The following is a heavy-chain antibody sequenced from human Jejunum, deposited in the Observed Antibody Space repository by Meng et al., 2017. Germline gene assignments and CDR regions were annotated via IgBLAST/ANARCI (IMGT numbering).Heavy chain of an antibody. Sequence: GESLMTSCAASGFTFSSYWMTWVRQAPGKGLGWVACIKWDGIEKYSVDSVKGRFTISRDNAKNSLYLQMSSLRAEDTAVYYCATVGDGYNYEARGHWGQGTLVTVSS. CDR2: IKWDGIEK. CDR3: ATVGDGYNYEARGH. J-gene: IGHJ4*02. CDR1: GFTFSSYW. V-gene: IGHV3-7*01. D-gene: IGHD5-18*01.